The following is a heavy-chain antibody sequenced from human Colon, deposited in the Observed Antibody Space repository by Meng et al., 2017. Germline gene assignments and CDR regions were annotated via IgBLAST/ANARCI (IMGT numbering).Heavy chain of an antibody. D-gene: IGHD2-8*02. J-gene: IGHJ4*02. V-gene: IGHV4-31*03. CDR3: ARADCTAGICYQIDN. CDR2: IFYTGSA. Sequence: QVELQESVPALVKPSQTLSLTCNVSGLSIGTTGDYWTWIRQRPGKGLEWIGKIFYTGSAHYNPSLKTRAAMSVDRSKNQFSLKLNSVTAADTAVYYCARADCTAGICYQIDNWGQGTLVTVSS. CDR1: GLSIGTTGDY.